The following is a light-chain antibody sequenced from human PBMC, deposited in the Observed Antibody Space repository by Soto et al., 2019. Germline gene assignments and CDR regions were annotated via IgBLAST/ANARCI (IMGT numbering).Light chain of an antibody. CDR3: QQSYSTPPYT. CDR1: QSISSY. Sequence: DIQMTQSPSSLSASVGDRVTITCRASQSISSYLNWYQQKPGKAPKLLICAASSLQSGVPSRFSGSGSGTYFTLTISSLQPEDFATYYCQQSYSTPPYTFGQGTKLEIK. V-gene: IGKV1-39*01. CDR2: AAS. J-gene: IGKJ2*01.